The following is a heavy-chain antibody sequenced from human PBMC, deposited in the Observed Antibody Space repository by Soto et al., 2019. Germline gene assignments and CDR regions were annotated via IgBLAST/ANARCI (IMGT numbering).Heavy chain of an antibody. CDR2: MNPNSGNT. V-gene: IGHV1-8*01. Sequence: AGSVEVSRKASGYTFTSYDINWVRQAPGQGLEWMGWMNPNSGNTGYAQKFQGRVTMTRNTSISTAYMELSSLRSEDTAVYYCAAVLRYFDGSRGIDPWGQGTLVTVSS. CDR1: GYTFTSYD. D-gene: IGHD3-9*01. J-gene: IGHJ5*02. CDR3: AAVLRYFDGSRGIDP.